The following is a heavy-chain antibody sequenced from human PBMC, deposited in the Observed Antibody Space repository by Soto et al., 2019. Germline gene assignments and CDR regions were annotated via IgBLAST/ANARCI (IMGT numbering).Heavy chain of an antibody. CDR3: ARAYYDFWSGPNWFDP. J-gene: IGHJ5*02. Sequence: EVQLVESGGGLVQPGGSLRLSCADSGFTFSSYWMHWVRQAPGKGLVWVSRINSDGSSTSYADSVKGRFTISRDNAKNTLYLQMNSLRAEDTAVYYCARAYYDFWSGPNWFDPWGQGTLVTVSS. D-gene: IGHD3-3*01. CDR2: INSDGSST. CDR1: GFTFSSYW. V-gene: IGHV3-74*01.